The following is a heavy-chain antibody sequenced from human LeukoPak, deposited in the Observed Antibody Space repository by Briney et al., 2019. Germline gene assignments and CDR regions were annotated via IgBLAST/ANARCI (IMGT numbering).Heavy chain of an antibody. D-gene: IGHD2-8*02. Sequence: GGSLRLSCETSGFTFRSTVMTWVRQAPGKGLQWVSTISPDGAYVYYADSLRGRFTMSRDNAKNSLYLQMNSLRAEDTAVYYCARDLLDWGQGTLVTVSS. CDR3: ARDLLD. CDR2: ISPDGAYV. J-gene: IGHJ4*02. CDR1: GFTFRSTV. V-gene: IGHV3-21*04.